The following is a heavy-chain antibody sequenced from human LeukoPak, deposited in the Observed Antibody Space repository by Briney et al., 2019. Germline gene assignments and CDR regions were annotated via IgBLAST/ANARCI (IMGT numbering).Heavy chain of an antibody. V-gene: IGHV3-30-3*01. J-gene: IGHJ4*02. CDR2: ISFDGSNK. CDR1: RFTFSSYA. CDR3: AREGDYGDYRRPLPDY. Sequence: PGGSLRLSCAASRFTFSSYAMHWVRQAPGEGLEWVAVISFDGSNKFYGDSVKGRSTISRDNAKNSLYLQMNSLRDEDTAVYYCAREGDYGDYRRPLPDYWGQGTLVTVSS. D-gene: IGHD4-17*01.